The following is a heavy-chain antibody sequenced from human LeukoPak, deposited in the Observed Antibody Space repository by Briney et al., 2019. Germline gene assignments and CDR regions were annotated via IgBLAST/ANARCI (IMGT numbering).Heavy chain of an antibody. CDR3: ARDIVSTTGLFFD. V-gene: IGHV1-2*02. CDR2: TNPNSGAT. D-gene: IGHD5/OR15-5a*01. J-gene: IGHJ4*02. Sequence: ASVKVSCKASGYTFTGKYIHWVRQAPGQGLEWMGWTNPNSGATTYAQKFQGRVTLTRDTSLSTAYMDLSRLTSDDTALYYRARDIVSTTGLFFDWGQGTLVTVSS. CDR1: GYTFTGKY.